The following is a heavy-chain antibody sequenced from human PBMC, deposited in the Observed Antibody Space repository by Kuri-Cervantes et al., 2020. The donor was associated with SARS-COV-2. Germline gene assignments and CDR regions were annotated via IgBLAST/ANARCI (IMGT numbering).Heavy chain of an antibody. D-gene: IGHD3-3*01. Sequence: GESLKISCAASGFTFSSYSMNWVRQAPGKGLEWVSSISSSSSYIYYADSVKGRFTISRDNAKNTLYLQMNSLRAEDTAVYYCASLQSSSDFWSGYPWVRGWFDPWAQGTLVTFSS. CDR3: ASLQSSSDFWSGYPWVRGWFDP. CDR2: ISSSSSYI. V-gene: IGHV3-21*01. J-gene: IGHJ5*02. CDR1: GFTFSSYS.